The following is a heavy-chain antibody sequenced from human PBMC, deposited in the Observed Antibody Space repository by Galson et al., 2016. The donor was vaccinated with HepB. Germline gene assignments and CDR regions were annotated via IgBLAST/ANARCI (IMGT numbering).Heavy chain of an antibody. V-gene: IGHV3-30-3*01. Sequence: SLRLSCAASGFTFSSYAMHWVRQAPGKGLEWVTVISFHGNTKFYADSVKGRFTISGDNSKNTLYLQMDSLTSDDTAMYYCARAPSNVHYIDYWGQGTLVTVSS. J-gene: IGHJ4*02. CDR1: GFTFSSYA. CDR2: ISFHGNTK. CDR3: ARAPSNVHYIDY. D-gene: IGHD1-1*01.